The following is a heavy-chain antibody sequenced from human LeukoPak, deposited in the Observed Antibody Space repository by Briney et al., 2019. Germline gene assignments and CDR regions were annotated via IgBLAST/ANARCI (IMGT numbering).Heavy chain of an antibody. V-gene: IGHV3-74*01. D-gene: IGHD6-19*01. CDR2: INSDGSST. CDR1: GFTFSSYW. Sequence: PGGSLRLSCAASGFTFSSYWMHWVRQAPGEGLAWVSRINSDGSSTSCADSVKGRFTISRDNAKNTLYLQMNSLRAEDTAVYYCAREAVAGTGTAFDIWGQGTMVTVSS. J-gene: IGHJ3*02. CDR3: AREAVAGTGTAFDI.